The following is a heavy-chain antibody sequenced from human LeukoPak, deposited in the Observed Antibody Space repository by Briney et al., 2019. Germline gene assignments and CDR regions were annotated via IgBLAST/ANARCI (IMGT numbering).Heavy chain of an antibody. CDR2: IYTSGST. CDR1: GASISSYY. V-gene: IGHV4-4*07. D-gene: IGHD6-13*01. CDR3: ARAAPGRDGGDDFDY. Sequence: SETLSLTCTVSGASISSYYWSWIRQPAGKGLEWIGRIYTSGSTNYTPSLESRVIMSVDTSKNQFSLKLTSVTAADTAVYYCARAAPGRDGGDDFDYWGQGTLVTVSS. J-gene: IGHJ4*02.